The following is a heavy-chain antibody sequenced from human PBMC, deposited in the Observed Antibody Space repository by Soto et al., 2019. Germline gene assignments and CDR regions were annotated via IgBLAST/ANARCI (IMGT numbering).Heavy chain of an antibody. CDR3: ARVYSGTYYLLDS. D-gene: IGHD1-26*01. V-gene: IGHV5-51*01. CDR2: IYPRDSET. Sequence: HGESLKISCKASGYSFTNYWIGWVRQMPGKGLEWMGIIYPRDSETRYSLSFEGQVAISADKSITTAYLHWGSLKASGSAMYYCARVYSGTYYLLDSWGQGTLVTVSS. J-gene: IGHJ4*02. CDR1: GYSFTNYW.